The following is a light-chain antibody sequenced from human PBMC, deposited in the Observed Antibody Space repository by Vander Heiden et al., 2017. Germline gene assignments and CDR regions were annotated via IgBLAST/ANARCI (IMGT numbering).Light chain of an antibody. CDR1: QSVSSY. J-gene: IGKJ3*01. CDR3: QQRSNWPPELT. V-gene: IGKV3-11*01. CDR2: DAS. Sequence: EIVLTQSLATLSLSPGERATLSCRASQSVSSYLAWYQQKPGQAPRLLIYDASTRATGIPARFSGSGSGTAFTLTISSLGPEDFEVYYCQQRSNWPPELTFGPGTKVDIK.